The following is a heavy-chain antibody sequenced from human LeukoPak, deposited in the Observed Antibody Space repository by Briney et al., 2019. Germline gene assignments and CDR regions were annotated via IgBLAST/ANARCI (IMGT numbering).Heavy chain of an antibody. Sequence: PGGSLRLSCAVSGFTFDSYWMGWVRQAPEKGLEWVASIKQDGSEKYYLDSVKGRFTISRDNAKNSVYLQMDSLRAEDTAVYYCAKIVGVDFDYWGQGTLVTVSS. CDR3: AKIVGVDFDY. D-gene: IGHD1-26*01. J-gene: IGHJ4*02. V-gene: IGHV3-7*01. CDR2: IKQDGSEK. CDR1: GFTFDSYW.